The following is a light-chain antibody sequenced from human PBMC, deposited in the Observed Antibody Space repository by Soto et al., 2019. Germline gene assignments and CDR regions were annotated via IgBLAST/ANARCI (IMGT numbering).Light chain of an antibody. V-gene: IGKV1-39*01. J-gene: IGKJ4*01. CDR1: QSISSY. Sequence: DIQMTKSPSSLSASVGDRVTITCRASQSISSYLNWYQQKPGKAPKLLIYAASSLQSGDPSRFSGSGSGTDFTLTISSLQPEDFATYYCQQSYSTPLTVDGGTKVEIK. CDR2: AAS. CDR3: QQSYSTPLT.